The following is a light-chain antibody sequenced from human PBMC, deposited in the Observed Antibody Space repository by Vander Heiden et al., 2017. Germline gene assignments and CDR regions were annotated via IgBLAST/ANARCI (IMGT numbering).Light chain of an antibody. CDR1: QSSSNY. Sequence: IQLTQSPSSLSASVGDRVTITCRASQSSSNYLDWYQQKPGKAPKLLIYGASNMQSGVPSRFSGSGSGTDFTLTISTLQPEDFATYYCQQSYSTPPETFGQGTRLDIK. J-gene: IGKJ2*01. V-gene: IGKV1-39*01. CDR3: QQSYSTPPET. CDR2: GAS.